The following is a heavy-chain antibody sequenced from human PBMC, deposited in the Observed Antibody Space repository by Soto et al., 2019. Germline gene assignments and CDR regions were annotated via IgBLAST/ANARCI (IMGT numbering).Heavy chain of an antibody. CDR2: INAGNGNT. CDR3: ARAWGGYSGYDPDRPVNWFDP. CDR1: GYTFTSYA. J-gene: IGHJ5*02. D-gene: IGHD5-12*01. V-gene: IGHV1-3*01. Sequence: GASVKVSCKASGYTFTSYAMHWVRQAPGQRLEWMGWINAGNGNTKYSQKFQGRVTITRDTSASTAYMELSSLRSEDTAVYYCARAWGGYSGYDPDRPVNWFDPWGQGTLVTVAS.